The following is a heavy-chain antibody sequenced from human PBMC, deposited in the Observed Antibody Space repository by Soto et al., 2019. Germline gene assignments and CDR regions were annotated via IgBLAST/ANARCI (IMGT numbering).Heavy chain of an antibody. D-gene: IGHD5-18*01. CDR2: ISYDGSNK. CDR3: AKGSTAMTYFDY. CDR1: GFTFSSYG. J-gene: IGHJ4*02. Sequence: QVQLVESGGGVVQPGRSLRLSCAASGFTFSSYGMHWVRQAPGKGLEWVAVISYDGSNKYYADSVKGRFTISRDNSKNPLYLQMNSRIAEDTSVYYCAKGSTAMTYFDYWGQVTLVTVSS. V-gene: IGHV3-30*18.